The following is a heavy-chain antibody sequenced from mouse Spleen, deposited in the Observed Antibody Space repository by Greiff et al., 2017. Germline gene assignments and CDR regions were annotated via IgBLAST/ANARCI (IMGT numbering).Heavy chain of an antibody. J-gene: IGHJ4*01. D-gene: IGHD3-1*01. CDR1: GFSLTSYG. CDR2: IWGGGST. V-gene: IGHV2-6*01. CDR3: ARSARATAMDY. Sequence: VQLQQSGPGLVAPSQSLSITCTVSGFSLTSYGVDWVRQSPGKGLEWLGVIWGGGSTNYNSALKSRLSISKDNSKSQVFLKMNSLQTDDTAMYYCARSARATAMDYWGQGTSVTVSS.